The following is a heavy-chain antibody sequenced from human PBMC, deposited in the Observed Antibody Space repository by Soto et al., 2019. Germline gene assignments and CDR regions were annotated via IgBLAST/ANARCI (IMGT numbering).Heavy chain of an antibody. CDR1: GGSVSSGSYY. Sequence: SETLSLTCTVSGGSVSSGSYYWNWIRQPPGEGLGWIGYIYYSGSTNYNPSLKSRVTISVDTSKNQFSLKLSSVTAADTAVYYCARGSSSGWYLHDAFDIWGQGTMVTVSS. CDR2: IYYSGST. V-gene: IGHV4-61*01. D-gene: IGHD6-19*01. CDR3: ARGSSSGWYLHDAFDI. J-gene: IGHJ3*02.